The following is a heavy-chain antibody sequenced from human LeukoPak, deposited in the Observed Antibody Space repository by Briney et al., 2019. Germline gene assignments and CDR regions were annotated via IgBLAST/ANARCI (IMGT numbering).Heavy chain of an antibody. D-gene: IGHD3-16*01. Sequence: GASVKVSCKASGYTFTSYGISWVRQAPGQGLEWMGWISAYNGNTNYAQTLQGRVTMTTDTSTSTAYMELRSLRSDDTAVYYRARDWGMLSYYYYYYGMDVWGQGTTVTVSS. J-gene: IGHJ6*02. CDR3: ARDWGMLSYYYYYYGMDV. V-gene: IGHV1-18*01. CDR1: GYTFTSYG. CDR2: ISAYNGNT.